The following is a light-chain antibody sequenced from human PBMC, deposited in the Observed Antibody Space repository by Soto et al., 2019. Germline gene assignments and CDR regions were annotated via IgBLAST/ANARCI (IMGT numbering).Light chain of an antibody. CDR1: QSLLHTNGYNY. CDR2: LNS. J-gene: IGKJ5*01. V-gene: IGKV2-28*01. Sequence: DLVMTQSPLSLPVTPGEPASISCRSSQSLLHTNGYNYLDWYLQKPGQSPQLLISLNSNRASGVPDRFSGSGSGTDFTLKISRVETEDVGVYYCMQALPTPLTFGQGTRLEIK. CDR3: MQALPTPLT.